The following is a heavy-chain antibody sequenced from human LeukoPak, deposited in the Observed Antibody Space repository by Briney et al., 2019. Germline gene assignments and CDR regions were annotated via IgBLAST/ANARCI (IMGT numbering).Heavy chain of an antibody. CDR1: GFTFSTYS. CDR2: ISSSSMTV. CDR3: AREKDDHGDSGPLDA. J-gene: IGHJ5*02. V-gene: IGHV3-48*01. D-gene: IGHD4-17*01. Sequence: GGSLRLSCAASGFTFSTYSMTWVGQAPGKWLEWLSYISSSSMTVYYADSVKGRFTISRDNGKNSLFLQMSSLRAEDTAVYYCAREKDDHGDSGPLDAWGQGDLVTVSS.